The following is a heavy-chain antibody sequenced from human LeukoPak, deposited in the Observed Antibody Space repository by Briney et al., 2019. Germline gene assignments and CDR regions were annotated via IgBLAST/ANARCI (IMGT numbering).Heavy chain of an antibody. J-gene: IGHJ4*02. CDR2: INPSGGST. CDR1: GGAFRSNA. V-gene: IGHV1-46*01. D-gene: IGHD3-22*01. Sequence: GASVKVSCKASGGAFRSNAINWVRQAPRQGLEWMGIINPSGGSTSYAQKFQGRVTMTRDTSTSTVYMELSSLRSEDTAVYYCAREGDYYDSSGYYDYWGQGTLVTVSS. CDR3: AREGDYYDSSGYYDY.